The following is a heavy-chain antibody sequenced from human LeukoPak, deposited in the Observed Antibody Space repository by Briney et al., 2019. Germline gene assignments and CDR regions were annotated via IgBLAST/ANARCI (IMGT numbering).Heavy chain of an antibody. Sequence: ASVKVSCKASGYTFTGYYMHWVRQAPGQGLEWMGRINPNSGGTNYAQKFQGRVTMTRDTSISTAYMELSRLRSDDTAVYYCARDRSGPYLSLHDYWGQGTLVTVSS. V-gene: IGHV1-2*06. CDR3: ARDRSGPYLSLHDY. J-gene: IGHJ4*02. CDR1: GYTFTGYY. CDR2: INPNSGGT. D-gene: IGHD2-2*01.